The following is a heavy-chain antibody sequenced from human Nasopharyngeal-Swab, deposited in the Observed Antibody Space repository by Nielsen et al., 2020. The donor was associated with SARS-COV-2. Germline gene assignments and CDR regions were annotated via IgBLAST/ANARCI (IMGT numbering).Heavy chain of an antibody. CDR2: VHFLGST. J-gene: IGHJ3*02. Sequence: SETLSLTCTVSGGSISSYYWNWIRQPPGKGLEWIGYVHFLGSTDYNPSLKSRVTLSLDTSNYQFSLRLSSVTAADTAVYYCARDSYRDAFDIWGQGTMATVSS. CDR1: GGSISSYY. V-gene: IGHV4-59*13. CDR3: ARDSYRDAFDI.